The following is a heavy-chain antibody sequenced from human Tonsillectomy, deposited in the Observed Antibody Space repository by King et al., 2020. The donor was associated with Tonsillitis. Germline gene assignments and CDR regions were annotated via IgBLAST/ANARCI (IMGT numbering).Heavy chain of an antibody. J-gene: IGHJ3*02. D-gene: IGHD2-2*01. Sequence: DVQLVESGGGLVQPGGSLRLSCAASGFTFSNYAMSWVRQAPGKGLEWVSVISGSSANTYYADSVKGRFTISRDNSKNSLYLQMHSLRAADTAVYYCAKVDAIAVVRRAFDIWGQGTMVTVSS. CDR3: AKVDAIAVVRRAFDI. CDR1: GFTFSNYA. V-gene: IGHV3-23*04. CDR2: ISGSSANT.